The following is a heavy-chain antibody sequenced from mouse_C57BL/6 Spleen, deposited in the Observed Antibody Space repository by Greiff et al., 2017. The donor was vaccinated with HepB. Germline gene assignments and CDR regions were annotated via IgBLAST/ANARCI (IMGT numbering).Heavy chain of an antibody. CDR2: IRSKSNNYAT. Sequence: EVHLVESGGGLVQPKGSLKLSCAASGFSFNTYAMNWVRQAPGKGLEWVARIRSKSNNYATYYADSVKDRFTISRDDSESMLYLQMNNLKTEDTAMYYCVRQSYYGSSHFDYWGQGTTLTVSS. J-gene: IGHJ2*01. V-gene: IGHV10-1*01. CDR1: GFSFNTYA. D-gene: IGHD1-1*01. CDR3: VRQSYYGSSHFDY.